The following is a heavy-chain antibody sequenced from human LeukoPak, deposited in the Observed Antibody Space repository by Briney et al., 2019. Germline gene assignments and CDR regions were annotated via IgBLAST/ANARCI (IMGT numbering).Heavy chain of an antibody. CDR2: ISAYNGYT. V-gene: IGHV1-18*01. Sequence: GASVKVSCKASGYTFTNFPIGWVRQAPGQGLEWMGWISAYNGYTKYAPSLQGRVTMNTDASTSTAYMQLRSLRSDDTAMYYCARVGGNYEGLIDYWGQGTLVTVSS. CDR1: GYTFTNFP. CDR3: ARVGGNYEGLIDY. J-gene: IGHJ4*02. D-gene: IGHD1-26*01.